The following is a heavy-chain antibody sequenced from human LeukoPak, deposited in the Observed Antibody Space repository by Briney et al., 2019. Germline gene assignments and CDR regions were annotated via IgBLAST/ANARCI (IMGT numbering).Heavy chain of an antibody. CDR2: ISYDGSNK. V-gene: IGHV3-30*04. D-gene: IGHD1-26*01. CDR1: GFTFSSYA. J-gene: IGHJ4*02. CDR3: ASSSGSYYLDY. Sequence: GGSLRLSCAASGFTFSSYAMHWVRQAPGKGLEWVAVISYDGSNKYYADPVKGRFTISRDNSKNTLYLQMNSLRAEDTAVYYCASSSGSYYLDYWGQGTLVTVSS.